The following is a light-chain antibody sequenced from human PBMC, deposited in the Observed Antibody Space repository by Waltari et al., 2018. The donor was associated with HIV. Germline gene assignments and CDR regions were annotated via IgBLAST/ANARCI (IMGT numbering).Light chain of an antibody. V-gene: IGKV3-11*01. CDR1: QSVSSY. CDR3: QQRSIWPLIT. CDR2: DAS. J-gene: IGKJ5*01. Sequence: ELVLTQSPATLSLSPGERATLSCRASQSVSSYLAWYQQKPGQAPRLLIYDASNRATGIPARFSGSGSGTDFTHTISSLEPEDFAVYYCQQRSIWPLITFGQGTRLEIK.